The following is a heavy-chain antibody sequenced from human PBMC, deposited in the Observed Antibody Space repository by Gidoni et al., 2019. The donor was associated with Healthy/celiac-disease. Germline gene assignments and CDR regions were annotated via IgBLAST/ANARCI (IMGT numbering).Heavy chain of an antibody. V-gene: IGHV1-18*01. CDR3: ARDGRYDFWSGYYIWDY. Sequence: QVQLVQSGAEVKKPGASVKVSCKASGYTFPSFGISWVRQAPGQGLEWMGWISAYNGNTNDAQKLQGRVTMTTDTSTSTAYMELRSLRSDDTAVYYCARDGRYDFWSGYYIWDYWGQGTLVTVSS. CDR1: GYTFPSFG. D-gene: IGHD3-3*01. J-gene: IGHJ4*02. CDR2: ISAYNGNT.